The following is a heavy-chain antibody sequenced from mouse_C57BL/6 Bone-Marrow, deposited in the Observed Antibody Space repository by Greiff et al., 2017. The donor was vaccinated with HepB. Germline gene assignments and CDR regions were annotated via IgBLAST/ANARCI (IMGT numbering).Heavy chain of an antibody. D-gene: IGHD6-1*01. V-gene: IGHV5-16*01. CDR2: INYDGSST. J-gene: IGHJ2*01. CDR1: GFTFSDYY. CDR3: ARDQAFYYFDY. Sequence: DVKLVESEGGLVQPGSSMKLSCTASGFTFSDYYMAWVRQVPEKGLEWVANINYDGSSTYYLDSLKSRFIISRDNAKNILYLQMSSLKSEDTATYYCARDQAFYYFDYWGQGTTLTVSS.